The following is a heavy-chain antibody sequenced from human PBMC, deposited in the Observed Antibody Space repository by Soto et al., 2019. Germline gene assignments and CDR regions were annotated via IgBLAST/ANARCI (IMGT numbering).Heavy chain of an antibody. V-gene: IGHV4-30-2*01. CDR3: ARTMTTSGWFDS. Sequence: TLSVSWSVSGGPITSGGYSWSWIRQPPGKVLEWIGYIYHSGGTYYNPSLKSRVTLSIDRTKKQFSLKLKSVTAADTAVYFCARTMTTSGWFDSWGQGTLVTVSS. D-gene: IGHD4-17*01. CDR2: IYHSGGT. J-gene: IGHJ5*01. CDR1: GGPITSGGYS.